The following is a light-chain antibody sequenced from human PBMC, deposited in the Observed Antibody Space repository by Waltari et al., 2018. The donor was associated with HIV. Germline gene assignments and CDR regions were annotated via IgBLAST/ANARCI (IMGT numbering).Light chain of an antibody. Sequence: QSALTQPASVSGSPGQSITISCTGTSSDVGRYNLFSWYQQHPGKAPKLMIYEVSKRPSGVSNRFSGSKSGNTASLTISGLQAEDEADYYCCSYAGSSTLFGGGTKLTVL. CDR2: EVS. J-gene: IGLJ2*01. V-gene: IGLV2-23*02. CDR1: SSDVGRYNL. CDR3: CSYAGSSTL.